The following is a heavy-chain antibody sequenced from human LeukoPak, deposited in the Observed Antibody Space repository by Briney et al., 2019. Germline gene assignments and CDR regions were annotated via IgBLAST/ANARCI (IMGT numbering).Heavy chain of an antibody. CDR1: GFTFSSYW. CDR2: INSDGSNT. D-gene: IGHD5-12*01. J-gene: IGHJ3*02. V-gene: IGHV3-74*01. CDR3: ARGTGYAVFDI. Sequence: GGSLTLSCAASGFTFSSYWMHWVRQAPGKGLVWVSRINSDGSNTNYADSVKGRFTISRDNAKNTLYLQMNSLRAEDTAVYYCARGTGYAVFDIWGQGTMDTASS.